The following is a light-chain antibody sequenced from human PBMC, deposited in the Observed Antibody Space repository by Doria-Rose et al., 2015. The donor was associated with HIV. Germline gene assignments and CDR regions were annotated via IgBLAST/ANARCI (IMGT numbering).Light chain of an antibody. Sequence: DIRVTQSPSSLSASVGDRVTITCRASQSTGSFLNWYQQKPGKAPKLLIYAASSLQNGVSSRFSGSGSWTDFTLNISSLQPEDFATYFCQQSYSTPLTFGGGTKVEIK. CDR2: AAS. CDR1: QSTGSF. CDR3: QQSYSTPLT. V-gene: IGKV1-39*01. J-gene: IGKJ4*01.